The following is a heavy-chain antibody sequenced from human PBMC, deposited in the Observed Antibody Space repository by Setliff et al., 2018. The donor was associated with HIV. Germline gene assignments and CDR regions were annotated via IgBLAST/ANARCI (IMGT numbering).Heavy chain of an antibody. CDR2: MYYSGNT. D-gene: IGHD3-22*01. V-gene: IGHV4-39*07. Sequence: PSETLSLTCNVSGGYVSSKSYYWAWIRQPPGKGLEWIGTMYYSGNTYYSPSLKSRVTISVDTSKNQFSLKLSSVTAADTAVYYCARGLSFYDPGGFDYWGQGTLVTVSS. CDR1: GGYVSSKSYY. J-gene: IGHJ4*02. CDR3: ARGLSFYDPGGFDY.